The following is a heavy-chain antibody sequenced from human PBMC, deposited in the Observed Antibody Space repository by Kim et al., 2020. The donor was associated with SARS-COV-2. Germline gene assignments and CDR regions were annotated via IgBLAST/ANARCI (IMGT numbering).Heavy chain of an antibody. CDR2: IYPGDSDT. J-gene: IGHJ6*02. CDR3: ARVIAYCSGGSCYSRHYGMDV. CDR1: GYSFTSYW. Sequence: GESLKISCKGSGYSFTSYWIGWVRQMPGKGLEWMGIIYPGDSDTRYSPSFQGQVTISVDKSISTAYLQWSSLKASDTAMYYCARVIAYCSGGSCYSRHYGMDVWGQGTTVTVSS. V-gene: IGHV5-51*01. D-gene: IGHD2-15*01.